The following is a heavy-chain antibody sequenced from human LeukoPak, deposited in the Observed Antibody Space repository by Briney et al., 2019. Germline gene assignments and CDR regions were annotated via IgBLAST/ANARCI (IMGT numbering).Heavy chain of an antibody. CDR2: ISSSSSYI. CDR3: ARAATYRGSYHFDY. D-gene: IGHD1-26*01. Sequence: GGSLRLSCAASGFTFSSYSMNWVRQAPGKGLEWVSSISSSSSYIYYADSVKGRFTISRDNAKNSLYLQMNSLGAEDTAVYYCARAATYRGSYHFDYWGQGTLVTVSS. V-gene: IGHV3-21*01. CDR1: GFTFSSYS. J-gene: IGHJ4*02.